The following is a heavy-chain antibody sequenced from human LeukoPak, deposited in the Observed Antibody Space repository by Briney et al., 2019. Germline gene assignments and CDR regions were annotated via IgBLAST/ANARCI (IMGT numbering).Heavy chain of an antibody. D-gene: IGHD1-26*01. CDR1: GDSISSSNYY. Sequence: SETLSLTCTVSGDSISSSNYYWGWIRQPPGKGLEWIGSISYSGNTYYNPSLKSRVTISADTSKNQFSLKLNSVTAADTAVYYCARPTPSGSYLNWFDPWGQGTLVTVSP. V-gene: IGHV4-39*01. J-gene: IGHJ5*02. CDR2: ISYSGNT. CDR3: ARPTPSGSYLNWFDP.